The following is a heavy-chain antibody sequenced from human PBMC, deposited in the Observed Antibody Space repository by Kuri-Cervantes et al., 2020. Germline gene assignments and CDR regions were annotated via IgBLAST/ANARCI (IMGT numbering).Heavy chain of an antibody. D-gene: IGHD6-19*01. V-gene: IGHV3-49*03. CDR2: IRSKAYGGTT. J-gene: IGHJ3*02. CDR3: ARETNIAVAGTEAFDI. CDR1: GFTFGDYA. Sequence: GESLKISCTASGFTFGDYAMSWFRQAPGKGLEWVGFIRSKAYGGTTEYAASVKGRFTISRDDSKSIAYLQMNSLKTEDTAVYYCARETNIAVAGTEAFDIWGQGTMVTVSS.